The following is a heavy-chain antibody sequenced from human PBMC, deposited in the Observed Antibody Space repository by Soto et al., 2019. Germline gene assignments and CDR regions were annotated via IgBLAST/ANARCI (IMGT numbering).Heavy chain of an antibody. D-gene: IGHD3-22*01. CDR3: ALRSMAVVPEY. J-gene: IGHJ4*02. V-gene: IGHV4-31*03. CDR1: GGSISSGGYY. CDR2: IYYSGFT. Sequence: SETLSLTCTVSGGSISSGGYYWSGIRQHPGKGLEWIGYIYYSGFTYYNPSLKSRVTISVDTSKNQFSLTLSSMTAADTAVYHCALRSMAVVPEYWGQGTLVTVSS.